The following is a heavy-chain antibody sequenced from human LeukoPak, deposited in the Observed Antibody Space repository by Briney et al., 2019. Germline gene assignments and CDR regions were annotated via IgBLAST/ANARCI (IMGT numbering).Heavy chain of an antibody. V-gene: IGHV3-30*18. J-gene: IGHJ4*02. CDR3: AKWLDYYDSSGYPTNDY. Sequence: GGSLRLSCAASGFTFSSYGMHWVRQAPGKGLEWVAVISYDGSNKYYADSVKGRFTISRDNSKNTLYLQMNSLRAEDTAVYYCAKWLDYYDSSGYPTNDYWGQGTLVTVSS. D-gene: IGHD3-22*01. CDR2: ISYDGSNK. CDR1: GFTFSSYG.